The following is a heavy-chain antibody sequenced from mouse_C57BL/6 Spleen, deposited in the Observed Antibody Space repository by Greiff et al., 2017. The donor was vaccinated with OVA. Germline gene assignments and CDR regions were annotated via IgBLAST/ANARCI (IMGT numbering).Heavy chain of an antibody. CDR2: ISYDGSN. J-gene: IGHJ4*01. Sequence: EVQRVESGPGLVKPSQSLSLTCSVTGYSITSGYYWNWIRQFPGNKLEWMGYISYDGSNNYNPSLKNRISITRDTSKNQFFLKLNSVTTEDTATYYCARALYAMDYWGQGTSVTVSS. V-gene: IGHV3-6*01. CDR3: ARALYAMDY. CDR1: GYSITSGYY.